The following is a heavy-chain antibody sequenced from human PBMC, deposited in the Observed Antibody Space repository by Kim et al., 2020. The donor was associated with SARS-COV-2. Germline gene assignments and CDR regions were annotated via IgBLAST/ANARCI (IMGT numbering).Heavy chain of an antibody. CDR3: AKAPISLGNAIDA. CDR1: DFFFTSFD. V-gene: IGHV3-30*18. J-gene: IGHJ6*02. CDR2: LSYGGRNA. Sequence: GGSLRLSCSASDFFFTSFDMHWVRQAPGKGLEWVASLSYGGRNAFYADSVKGRFSISGDTSMSTLYLQMSGLKPEDTAVYYCAKAPISLGNAIDAWGRGETVTVSS.